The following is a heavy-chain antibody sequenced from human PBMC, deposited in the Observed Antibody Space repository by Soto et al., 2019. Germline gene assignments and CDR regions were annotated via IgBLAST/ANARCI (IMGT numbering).Heavy chain of an antibody. V-gene: IGHV3-15*01. J-gene: IGHJ6*02. CDR2: IKSKTDGGTT. Sequence: GGSLRLSCAASGFTFSNAWMSWVRQAPGKGLEWVGRIKSKTDGGTTDYAAPVKGGFTISRDDSKNTLYLQMNSLKTEDTAVYYCTTDPGTTGDMDVWGQGTTVTVSS. D-gene: IGHD1-1*01. CDR1: GFTFSNAW. CDR3: TTDPGTTGDMDV.